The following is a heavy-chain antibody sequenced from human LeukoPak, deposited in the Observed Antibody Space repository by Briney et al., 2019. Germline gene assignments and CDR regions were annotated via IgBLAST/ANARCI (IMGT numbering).Heavy chain of an antibody. J-gene: IGHJ4*02. Sequence: ASVKVSCKASGGTFSSYAISWVRQAPGQGLEWMGGIIPIFGTANYAQKFQGGVTITADESTSTAYMELSSLRSEDTAVYYCARVKERGIAVAGTAYYFDYRGQGTLVTVSS. CDR1: GGTFSSYA. D-gene: IGHD6-19*01. V-gene: IGHV1-69*01. CDR3: ARVKERGIAVAGTAYYFDY. CDR2: IIPIFGTA.